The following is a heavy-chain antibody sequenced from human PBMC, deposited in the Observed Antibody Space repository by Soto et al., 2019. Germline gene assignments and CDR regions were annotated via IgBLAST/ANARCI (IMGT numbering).Heavy chain of an antibody. J-gene: IGHJ5*02. V-gene: IGHV4-61*08. CDR3: ARDQGNWFDP. CDR1: GAPVSSGDYF. CDR2: IYYSGRT. Sequence: SETLSLTCTVSGAPVSSGDYFWSWIRQPPGKGLEWIGYIYYSGRTNYNPSLKSRVTISVDTSKNQFSLRLNSVTAADTAVYYCARDQGNWFDPWGQGTLVTVSS.